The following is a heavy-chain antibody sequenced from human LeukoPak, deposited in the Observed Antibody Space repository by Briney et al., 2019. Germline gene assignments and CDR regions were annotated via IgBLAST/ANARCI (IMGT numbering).Heavy chain of an antibody. J-gene: IGHJ4*02. CDR2: ISGSGGST. Sequence: PGGSLRLSCAASGFTFSSYAMSWVRQAPGKGLEWVSAISGSGGSTYYADSVKGRFTVSRDNSKNTLYLQMNRLRVEHTAVYYCAGGNGWLITNWGQGTTVVVSS. CDR1: GFTFSSYA. V-gene: IGHV3-23*01. CDR3: AGGNGWLITN. D-gene: IGHD3-10*01.